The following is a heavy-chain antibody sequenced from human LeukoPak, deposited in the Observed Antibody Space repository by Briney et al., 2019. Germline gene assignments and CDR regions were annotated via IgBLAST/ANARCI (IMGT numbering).Heavy chain of an antibody. J-gene: IGHJ4*02. CDR3: AGSNWKYYSGF. V-gene: IGHV4-30-4*08. CDR2: IYSSGST. CDR1: AGSITSGDHY. D-gene: IGHD1-1*01. Sequence: SETLSLTCTVSAGSITSGDHYWNWIRQPPGKGLERIGYIYSSGSTYYNPSLKSRITMSLDTSKSQFSLKLSSVTAADTAVYYCAGSNWKYYSGFWGQGTLVTVSS.